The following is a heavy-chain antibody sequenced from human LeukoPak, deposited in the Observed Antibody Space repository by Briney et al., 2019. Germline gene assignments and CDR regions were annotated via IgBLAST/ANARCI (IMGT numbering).Heavy chain of an antibody. J-gene: IGHJ6*02. V-gene: IGHV3-21*01. D-gene: IGHD2-15*01. CDR3: ARDSCSGGSCYPPYYYYYGMGV. Sequence: GGSLRLSCAASGFTFYDYAMNWVRQAPGKGLEWVSSISGSSGYIYYADSVKGRFTISRDNAKNSMYLQMNSLRAEDTAVYYCARDSCSGGSCYPPYYYYYGMGVWGQGTTVTVSS. CDR1: GFTFYDYA. CDR2: ISGSSGYI.